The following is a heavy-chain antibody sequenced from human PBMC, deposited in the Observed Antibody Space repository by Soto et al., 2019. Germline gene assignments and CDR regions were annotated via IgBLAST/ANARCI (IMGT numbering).Heavy chain of an antibody. V-gene: IGHV2-5*02. CDR1: GFSLSTSGVG. CDR2: IYWDDDK. Sequence: QITLKESGPPLVKPTQTLTLTCTFSGFSLSTSGVGVGWIRQPPGKALEWLALIYWDDDKRYSPSLKSRLTLTKDTSKNQVVLTNTNMDPVDTATYYCAHLNYDSSGYSDYFDYWGQGTLVTVSS. CDR3: AHLNYDSSGYSDYFDY. J-gene: IGHJ4*02. D-gene: IGHD3-22*01.